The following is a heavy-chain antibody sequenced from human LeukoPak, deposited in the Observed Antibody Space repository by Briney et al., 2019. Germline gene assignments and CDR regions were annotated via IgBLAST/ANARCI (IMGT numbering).Heavy chain of an antibody. CDR3: ARVLADYGEPFDY. CDR2: INHSGST. V-gene: IGHV4-30-2*01. D-gene: IGHD4-17*01. Sequence: SQTLSLTCTVSGGSISSGGYYWSWIRQPPGKGLDWIGEINHSGSTNYNPSLKSRVTISVDTSKNQFSLKLSSVTAADTAVYYCARVLADYGEPFDYWGQGTLVTVSS. J-gene: IGHJ4*02. CDR1: GGSISSGGYY.